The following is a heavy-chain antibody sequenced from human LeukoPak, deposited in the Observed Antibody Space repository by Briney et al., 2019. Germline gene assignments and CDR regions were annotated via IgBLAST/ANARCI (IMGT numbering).Heavy chain of an antibody. V-gene: IGHV4-39*07. J-gene: IGHJ4*02. Sequence: PSETLPLTCTVSGGSISSSSYYWGWIRQPPGKGLEWIGSIYYSGSTYYNPSLKSRVTISVDTSKNQFSLKLSSVTAADTAVYYCARDSQFGELFGYYFDYWGQGTLVTVSS. CDR3: ARDSQFGELFGYYFDY. D-gene: IGHD3-10*01. CDR1: GGSISSSSYY. CDR2: IYYSGST.